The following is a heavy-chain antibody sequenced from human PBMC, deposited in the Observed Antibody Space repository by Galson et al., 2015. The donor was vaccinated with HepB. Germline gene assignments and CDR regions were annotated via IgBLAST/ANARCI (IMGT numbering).Heavy chain of an antibody. CDR2: INAGNGNT. J-gene: IGHJ5*02. CDR1: GYTFTSYA. V-gene: IGHV1-3*01. D-gene: IGHD1-1*01. CDR3: ARGFTGTNLYGPIWFDP. Sequence: SVKVSCKASGYTFTSYAMHWVRQAPGQRLEWMGWINAGNGNTKYSQKFQGRVTITRDTSASTAYMELSSLRSEDTAVYYCARGFTGTNLYGPIWFDPWGQGTLVTVSS.